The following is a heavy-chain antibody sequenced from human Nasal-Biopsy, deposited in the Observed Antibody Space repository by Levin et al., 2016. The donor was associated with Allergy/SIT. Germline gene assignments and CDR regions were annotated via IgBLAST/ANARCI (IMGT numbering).Heavy chain of an antibody. CDR1: GDSISSSY. Sequence: SETLSLTCTVSGDSISSSYWTWIRQSPGKGLEWIGYIWYNENTNYNPALKSRLTISADTSKNQVSLKLNSVTAADTAVYFCARGTTIFGVALPYYLDYWGQGILVTVSS. J-gene: IGHJ4*02. CDR3: ARGTTIFGVALPYYLDY. CDR2: IWYNENT. D-gene: IGHD3-3*01. V-gene: IGHV4-59*01.